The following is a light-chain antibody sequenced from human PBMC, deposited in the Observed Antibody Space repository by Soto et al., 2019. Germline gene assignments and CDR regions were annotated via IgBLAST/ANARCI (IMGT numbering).Light chain of an antibody. Sequence: EIVMTQSPATLSVSPGERATLSCRASQSVSSNLAWYQHKPGQAPRLLIYGASTRATGIPARFSGSGSGTEFTLPISSLQSEDFAVYYCQQYNNWPPLTFGGGTKVEIK. CDR2: GAS. V-gene: IGKV3-15*01. CDR3: QQYNNWPPLT. J-gene: IGKJ4*01. CDR1: QSVSSN.